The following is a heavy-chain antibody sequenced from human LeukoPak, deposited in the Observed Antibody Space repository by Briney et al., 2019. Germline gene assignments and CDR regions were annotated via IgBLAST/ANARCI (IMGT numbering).Heavy chain of an antibody. CDR1: GFTFSSYA. V-gene: IGHV3-30-3*01. CDR2: ISYDGSNK. J-gene: IGHJ4*02. Sequence: GGSLRLSCAASGFTFSSYAMHWVRQAPGKGLEWVAVISYDGSNKYYADSVKGRFTISRDNAKNSLYLQMNSLRAEDTAVYYCAVSYGYEIDAQWGQGTLVTVSS. D-gene: IGHD5-18*01. CDR3: AVSYGYEIDAQ.